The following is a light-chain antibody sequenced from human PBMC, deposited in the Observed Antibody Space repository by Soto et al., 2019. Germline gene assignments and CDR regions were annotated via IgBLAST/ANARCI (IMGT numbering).Light chain of an antibody. CDR3: QQYNDWPPRT. Sequence: EIVMTQSPATLSVSPGERATLSCRASQSVSTNLAWYQQKPGQAPRLLIYGASTRATGIPGRFSGSVSGTDFTLTISSLQSEDFAVYYCQQYNDWPPRTFGPGTKVEIK. J-gene: IGKJ3*01. CDR1: QSVSTN. CDR2: GAS. V-gene: IGKV3-15*01.